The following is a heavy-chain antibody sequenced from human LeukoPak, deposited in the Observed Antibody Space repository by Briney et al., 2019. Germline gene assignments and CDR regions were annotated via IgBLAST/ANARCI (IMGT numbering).Heavy chain of an antibody. J-gene: IGHJ4*02. D-gene: IGHD3-3*01. CDR2: INLGGST. Sequence: PSETLSLTCAVYGGSFSGYYWSWIRQPPGKGREWLGGINLGGSTNSTPSPKSRVTILVDTSKTQFSLKLSSATAADTAVYYCARGLRGPYDFWSSYWGVYFDYWGQGTLVTVSS. V-gene: IGHV4-34*01. CDR3: ARGLRGPYDFWSSYWGVYFDY. CDR1: GGSFSGYY.